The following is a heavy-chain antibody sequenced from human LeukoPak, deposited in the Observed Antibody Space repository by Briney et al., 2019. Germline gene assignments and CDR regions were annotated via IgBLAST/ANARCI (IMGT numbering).Heavy chain of an antibody. CDR1: GFTFDDYA. Sequence: GGSLRLSCAASGFTFDDYAMHWVRQAPGKGLEWVSLISGDGGSTYYADSVKGRFTISRDNSKNSLYLQMNSLRTEDTALYYCAKDCYDFWSGIFDYWGQGTLVTVAS. CDR3: AKDCYDFWSGIFDY. CDR2: ISGDGGST. D-gene: IGHD3-3*01. J-gene: IGHJ4*02. V-gene: IGHV3-43*02.